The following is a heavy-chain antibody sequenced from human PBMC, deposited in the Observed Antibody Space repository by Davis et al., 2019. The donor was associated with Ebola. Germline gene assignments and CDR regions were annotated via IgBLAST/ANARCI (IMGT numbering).Heavy chain of an antibody. D-gene: IGHD2-21*02. Sequence: GESLKISCAASGFTFSSYGRHWVRQAPGKGLEWVAVIWYDGSNKYYADSVKGRFTISRDNSKNTLYLQMNSLRAEDTAVYYCARDSEVTAIGLYWYFDLWGRGTLVTVSS. CDR2: IWYDGSNK. CDR3: ARDSEVTAIGLYWYFDL. CDR1: GFTFSSYG. J-gene: IGHJ2*01. V-gene: IGHV3-30*19.